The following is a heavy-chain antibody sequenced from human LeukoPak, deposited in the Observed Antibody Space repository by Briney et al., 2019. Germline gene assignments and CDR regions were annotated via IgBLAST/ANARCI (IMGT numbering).Heavy chain of an antibody. J-gene: IGHJ4*02. Sequence: AGKFSCKASGGTFSSYAMSWVGQAAGRGLEWMGGIIPIFGTANYAQKFQGRVTITADESTSTAYMELSSLRSEDTAVYYCARGSGCSSTSCPGKVFDYWGQGTLVTVSS. CDR2: IIPIFGTA. V-gene: IGHV1-69*01. CDR3: ARGSGCSSTSCPGKVFDY. D-gene: IGHD2-2*01. CDR1: GGTFSSYA.